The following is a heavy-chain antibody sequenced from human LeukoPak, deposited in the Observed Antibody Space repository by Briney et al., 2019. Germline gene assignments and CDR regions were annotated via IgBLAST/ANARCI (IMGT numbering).Heavy chain of an antibody. Sequence: SETLSLTCTVSGGSISSYYWSWIRQPPGKGLEWIGYIYYSGSTNYNPSLKSRVTISVDTSKNQFSLKLSSVTAADTAVHYCARFTVTDRYLDYWGQGTLVTVSS. J-gene: IGHJ4*02. V-gene: IGHV4-59*01. D-gene: IGHD4-11*01. CDR3: ARFTVTDRYLDY. CDR2: IYYSGST. CDR1: GGSISSYY.